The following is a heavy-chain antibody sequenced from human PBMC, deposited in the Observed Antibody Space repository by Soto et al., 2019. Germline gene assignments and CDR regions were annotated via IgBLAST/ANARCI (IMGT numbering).Heavy chain of an antibody. J-gene: IGHJ4*02. V-gene: IGHV3-23*01. CDR1: GFTFSSYA. CDR3: AKDVGVVVVAASFDY. Sequence: EVQLLESGGGLVQPGGSLRLSCEASGFTFSSYAMSWVRQAPGKGLEWVSAISGSGGSTYYADSVKGRFTISSNNSKNPLYLQVNSLRAEDTAVYYCAKDVGVVVVAASFDYWGQGTLVTVSS. D-gene: IGHD2-15*01. CDR2: ISGSGGST.